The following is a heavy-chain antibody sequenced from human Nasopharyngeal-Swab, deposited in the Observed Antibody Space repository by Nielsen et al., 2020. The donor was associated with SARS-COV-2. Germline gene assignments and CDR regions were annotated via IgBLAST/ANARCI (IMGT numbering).Heavy chain of an antibody. J-gene: IGHJ4*02. V-gene: IGHV3-43*01. CDR1: GFNFEDYI. CDR2: INWDGDTT. D-gene: IGHD2-15*01. CDR3: AKDSRRGVVVAAEFYFDS. Sequence: GESLKISCAASGFNFEDYIMHWVRQPPGKGLEWVSLINWDGDTTYYADSVEGRFTVSRDNSKNSLYLQLNDLKTGDTALYYCAKDSRRGVVVAAEFYFDSWGQGTLVTVSS.